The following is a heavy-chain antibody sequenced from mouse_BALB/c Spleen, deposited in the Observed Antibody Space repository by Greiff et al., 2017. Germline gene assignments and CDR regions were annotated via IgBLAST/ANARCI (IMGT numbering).Heavy chain of an antibody. Sequence: VMLVESGGGLVKPGGSLKLSCAASGFTFSDYYMYWVRQTPEKRLEWVATISDGGSYTYYPDSVKGRFTISRDNAKNNLYLQMSSLKSEDTAMYYCARDRPFAYWGQGTLVTVSA. CDR1: GFTFSDYY. CDR3: ARDRPFAY. CDR2: ISDGGSYT. J-gene: IGHJ3*01. V-gene: IGHV5-4*02.